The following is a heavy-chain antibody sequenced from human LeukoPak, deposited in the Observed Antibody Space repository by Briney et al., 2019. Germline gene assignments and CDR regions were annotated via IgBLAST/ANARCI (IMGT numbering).Heavy chain of an antibody. CDR1: GFTFSSYA. CDR2: ISGSGGST. V-gene: IGHV3-23*01. Sequence: GGSLRLSRAASGFTFSSYAVSWVRRAPGKGLAWVSAISGSGGSTYYADSVKGRFTISRDNSKNTLYLQMNSLRADDTAVYYCAKGSSSSGWYAAFDYWGQGTQVTVSS. D-gene: IGHD6-19*01. CDR3: AKGSSSSGWYAAFDY. J-gene: IGHJ4*02.